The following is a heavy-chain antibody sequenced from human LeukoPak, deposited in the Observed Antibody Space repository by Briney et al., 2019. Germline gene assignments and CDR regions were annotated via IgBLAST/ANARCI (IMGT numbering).Heavy chain of an antibody. CDR3: AKDYRDNGDYFAFNV. Sequence: PGGSLRLSCAASGFTFSSYAMSWVRQAPGKGLEWVSAISGSGGSTYYADSVKGRFTISRDNSRNTLYLQMNSLRAEDTAVYYCAKDYRDNGDYFAFNVWGQGSMVTVSS. CDR2: ISGSGGST. V-gene: IGHV3-23*01. J-gene: IGHJ3*01. D-gene: IGHD4-17*01. CDR1: GFTFSSYA.